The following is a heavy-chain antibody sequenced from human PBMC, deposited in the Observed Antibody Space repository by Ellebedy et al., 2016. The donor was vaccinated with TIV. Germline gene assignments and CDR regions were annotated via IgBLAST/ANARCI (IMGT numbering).Heavy chain of an antibody. Sequence: AASVKVSCKASGYTFASYAMHWVRQAPGQRLEGMGWINAGNGNTEYSQNFKGRGTITRDTSASTAYMQLGSLRSEDTDVYYCATLLSHLDYWGQGTLVTVSS. V-gene: IGHV1-3*01. D-gene: IGHD3-16*02. J-gene: IGHJ4*02. CDR3: ATLLSHLDY. CDR1: GYTFASYA. CDR2: INAGNGNT.